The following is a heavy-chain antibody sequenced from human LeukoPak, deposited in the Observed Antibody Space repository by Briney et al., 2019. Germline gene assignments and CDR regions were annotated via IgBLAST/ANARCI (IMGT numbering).Heavy chain of an antibody. CDR1: GFTFSSNA. Sequence: GGSLRLSCAASGFTFSSNAMHWVRQAPGKGLEWVAVISYDGSNKYYADSVKGRFTISRDNSKNTLYLQMNSLRAEDTAVYYCARDMGDIVVVPAAPERGYYYYGMDVWGKGTTVTVSS. D-gene: IGHD2-2*01. CDR3: ARDMGDIVVVPAAPERGYYYYGMDV. V-gene: IGHV3-30*04. J-gene: IGHJ6*04. CDR2: ISYDGSNK.